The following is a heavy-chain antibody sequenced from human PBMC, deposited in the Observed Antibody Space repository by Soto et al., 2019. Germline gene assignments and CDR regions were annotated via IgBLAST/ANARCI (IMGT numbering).Heavy chain of an antibody. CDR1: GFSLSTSGMC. D-gene: IGHD5-18*01. Sequence: SGPTLVNPTQTLTLTCTFSGFSLSTSGMCVSWIRQPPGKALEWLAFFYWVVDKYYSTFLKPRLTISKDPSKTQVFLTLTTMDLVDTPTFFCARMRPAGDTAMVISWGMDVWGQGTTVTVSS. V-gene: IGHV2-70*13. CDR2: FYWVVDK. J-gene: IGHJ6*02. CDR3: ARMRPAGDTAMVISWGMDV.